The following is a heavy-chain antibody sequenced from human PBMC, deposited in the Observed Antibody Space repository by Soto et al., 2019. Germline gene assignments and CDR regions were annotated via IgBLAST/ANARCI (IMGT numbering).Heavy chain of an antibody. CDR3: AKDDPALFSYGAHFDN. CDR1: GGPFNTSA. CDR2: IIPIFGTP. D-gene: IGHD2-21*01. J-gene: IGHJ4*02. V-gene: IGHV1-69*06. Sequence: QVHLVQSGAEVKKPGSSLKVSCKASGGPFNTSAISWVRQAPGHGLEWMGGIIPIFGTPNYAQKFQGKVTITADKSTNTAYLELSSLTSEDTAVYYCAKDDPALFSYGAHFDNWGQGTLVTVST.